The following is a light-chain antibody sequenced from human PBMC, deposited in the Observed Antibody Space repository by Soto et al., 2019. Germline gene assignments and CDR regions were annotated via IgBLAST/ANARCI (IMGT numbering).Light chain of an antibody. CDR2: GTS. Sequence: EIGLTQSPGILSLSPGERATLACRASQSISSNYLAWYQQKPGQAPRLLIYGTSSRATGIPDRFNGSGSGTDFTLTISRLEPEDFAVYYCQFFGSARYALVQWTKLEIK. J-gene: IGKJ2*01. CDR1: QSISSNY. V-gene: IGKV3-20*01. CDR3: QFFGSARYA.